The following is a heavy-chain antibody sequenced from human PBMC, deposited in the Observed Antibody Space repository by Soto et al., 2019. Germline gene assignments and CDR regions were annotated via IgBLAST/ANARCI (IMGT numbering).Heavy chain of an antibody. V-gene: IGHV3-74*01. CDR3: AREKAVAGTIFDY. D-gene: IGHD6-19*01. J-gene: IGHJ4*02. CDR2: IQSDGSST. Sequence: EVQLVESGGGSVQPGGSLRLSCAVSGFSLSSYWMHWVRQAPGKGLVWVSRIQSDGSSTNYADSVKGRFTISRDNAKNTLYLQMDGLRVEDTAVYYCAREKAVAGTIFDYWGQGALVTVSS. CDR1: GFSLSSYW.